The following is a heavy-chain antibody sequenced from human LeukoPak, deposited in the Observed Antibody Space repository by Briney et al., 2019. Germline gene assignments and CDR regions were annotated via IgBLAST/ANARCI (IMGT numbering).Heavy chain of an antibody. CDR1: GFTFSSYD. CDR3: ARGADYSSSWYRESDAFDI. CDR2: IGTAGDT. D-gene: IGHD6-13*01. J-gene: IGHJ3*02. Sequence: PGGSLRLACAAYGFTFSSYDMHWVRQATGKGLEWVSAIGTAGDTYYPGSVKGRFTISRENAKNSFYLQMNNLRAGDTAVYYCARGADYSSSWYRESDAFDIWGQGTLVTVSS. V-gene: IGHV3-13*04.